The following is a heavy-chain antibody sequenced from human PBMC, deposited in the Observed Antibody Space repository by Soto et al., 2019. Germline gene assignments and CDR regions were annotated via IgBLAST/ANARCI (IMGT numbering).Heavy chain of an antibody. Sequence: QVQLVESGGGVVQPGRSLRLSCAASGFTFSSYGMHWVRQAPGKGLEWVAVISYDGSNKYYADSVKGRFTISRDNSKNTLYLQMNSLRAEDTAVYYCAKDHYSSSYYYYGMDVWGQGTTVTVSS. D-gene: IGHD6-6*01. CDR1: GFTFSSYG. CDR3: AKDHYSSSYYYYGMDV. CDR2: ISYDGSNK. J-gene: IGHJ6*02. V-gene: IGHV3-30*18.